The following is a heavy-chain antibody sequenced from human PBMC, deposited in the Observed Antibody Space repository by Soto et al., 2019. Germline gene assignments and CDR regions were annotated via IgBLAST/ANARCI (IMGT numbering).Heavy chain of an antibody. CDR1: GYTFTNYG. J-gene: IGHJ5*02. D-gene: IGHD2-15*01. Sequence: QVQLVQSGAEVKKPGASVNVTFKAYGYTFTNYGISWVRQAHGRGLEWMGWISAYNGNTDYAQKLQGRVTMTTDTSTSTAYMELRSLRFDDTAVYYCARDCTSGSSCLVDNWLDPWGQGTLVTFTS. V-gene: IGHV1-18*01. CDR3: ARDCTSGSSCLVDNWLDP. CDR2: ISAYNGNT.